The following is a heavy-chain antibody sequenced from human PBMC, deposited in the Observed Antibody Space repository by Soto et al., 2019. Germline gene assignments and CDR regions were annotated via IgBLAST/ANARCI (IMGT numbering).Heavy chain of an antibody. CDR3: AKRPTSTGFGDPFDI. V-gene: IGHV3-23*01. J-gene: IGHJ3*02. D-gene: IGHD3-10*01. Sequence: EVHLLESGGDLVQPGGSLRLSCAASGFTFSTYAMSWVRQAPGKGLEWVSTISSSGGNTYYTDSVKGRFTISRDNSKNTLYPQMNSLRAEDTAIYYCAKRPTSTGFGDPFDIWGQGTMVTVSS. CDR1: GFTFSTYA. CDR2: ISSSGGNT.